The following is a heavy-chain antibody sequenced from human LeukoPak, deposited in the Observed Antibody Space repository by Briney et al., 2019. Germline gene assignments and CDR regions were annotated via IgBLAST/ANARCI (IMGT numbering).Heavy chain of an antibody. CDR2: IHHSGST. J-gene: IGHJ4*02. CDR1: GGSISSGDYY. Sequence: SETLSLTCTVSGGSISSGDYYWSWIRQTPGKGLEWIGYIHHSGSTYYNPSLKSRVTISVDKSKNQFSLNLSSVTAADTAVYYCATDRGVYSYGQEVFWGQGTLVTVSS. CDR3: ATDRGVYSYGQEVF. V-gene: IGHV4-30-2*01. D-gene: IGHD5-18*01.